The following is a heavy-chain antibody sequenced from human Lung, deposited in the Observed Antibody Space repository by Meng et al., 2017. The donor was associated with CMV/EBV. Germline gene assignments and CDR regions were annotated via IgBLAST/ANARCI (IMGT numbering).Heavy chain of an antibody. J-gene: IGHJ1*01. D-gene: IGHD3-10*01. CDR2: IPHRGSS. Sequence: QVQLREPGPAPVKPSETLSLTCAVSGDSITNHNWWAWVRQPPGKGLEWIGEIPHRGSSAYNPSLKSRVSMSIDKSKNQFSLKLTSVTAADTAVYHCLRRSGGSVWGQGTLVTVSS. V-gene: IGHV4-4*02. CDR1: GDSITNHNW. CDR3: LRRSGGSV.